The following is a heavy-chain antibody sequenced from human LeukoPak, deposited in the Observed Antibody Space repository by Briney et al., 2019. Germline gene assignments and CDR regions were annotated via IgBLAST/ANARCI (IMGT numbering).Heavy chain of an antibody. Sequence: GGSLRLSCAAYGFSFSSYAMSWVRQAPGKGLEWVWAISGSGGSKYAPSVKGRLTISRDKSKNTLYLQLNSVSAEDTAVYYCAKTAHSRGAYWGQGTLFTVSS. J-gene: IGHJ4*02. CDR3: AKTAHSRGAY. CDR2: ISGSGGS. CDR1: GFSFSSYA. V-gene: IGHV3-23*01. D-gene: IGHD3-10*01.